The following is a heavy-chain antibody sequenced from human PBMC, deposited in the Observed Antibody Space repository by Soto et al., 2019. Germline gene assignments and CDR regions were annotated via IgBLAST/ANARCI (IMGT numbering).Heavy chain of an antibody. CDR1: GYTFTSYY. CDR3: ARVSGSYLPFDY. D-gene: IGHD1-26*01. CDR2: INPGGGST. Sequence: GASVKVSCKASGYTFTSYYIHWVRQAPGQGLEWMGIINPGGGSTTYAQKFQGRVTMTRDTSTSTVYMELSSLRSEDTAVYYCARVSGSYLPFDYWGQGTLVTVS. J-gene: IGHJ4*02. V-gene: IGHV1-46*01.